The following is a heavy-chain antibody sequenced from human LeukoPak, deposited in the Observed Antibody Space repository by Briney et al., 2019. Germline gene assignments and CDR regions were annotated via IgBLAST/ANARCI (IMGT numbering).Heavy chain of an antibody. D-gene: IGHD3-16*02. CDR1: GRSFSGYY. CDR2: INHSGST. J-gene: IGHJ5*02. V-gene: IGHV4-34*01. Sequence: PSETLSLTCAVYGRSFSGYYWSWIRQPPGKGLEWIGEINHSGSTNYNPSLKNRVTISVDTSKNQFSLKLSSVTAADTAVYYCARVGRDYVWGSYRDNWFDPWGQGTLVTVSS. CDR3: ARVGRDYVWGSYRDNWFDP.